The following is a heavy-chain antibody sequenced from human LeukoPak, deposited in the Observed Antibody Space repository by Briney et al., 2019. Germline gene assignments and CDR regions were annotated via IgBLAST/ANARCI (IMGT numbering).Heavy chain of an antibody. Sequence: PSETLSLTCTVSGGSISSYYWSWIRQPAGKGLEWIGRIYTSGSTNYNPSLKSRVTISVDTSKNQFSLKLSSVTAADTAVYYCARGTKRNYDILTGYYGLSDFDYWGQGTLVTVSS. V-gene: IGHV4-4*07. J-gene: IGHJ4*02. CDR3: ARGTKRNYDILTGYYGLSDFDY. CDR1: GGSISSYY. D-gene: IGHD3-9*01. CDR2: IYTSGST.